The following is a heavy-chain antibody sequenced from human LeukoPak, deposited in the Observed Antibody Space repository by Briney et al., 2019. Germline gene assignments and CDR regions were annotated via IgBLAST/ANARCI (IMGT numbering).Heavy chain of an antibody. J-gene: IGHJ4*02. CDR1: GGSISSGGYS. Sequence: PSETLSLTCAVSGGSISSGGYSWSWIRQPPGKGLEWIGYIYHSGSTYYNPSLKSRVTISVDRSKNQFSLKLSSVTAADTAVYYCARRNQLWLREAFDYWGQGTLVTVSS. V-gene: IGHV4-30-2*01. D-gene: IGHD5-18*01. CDR2: IYHSGST. CDR3: ARRNQLWLREAFDY.